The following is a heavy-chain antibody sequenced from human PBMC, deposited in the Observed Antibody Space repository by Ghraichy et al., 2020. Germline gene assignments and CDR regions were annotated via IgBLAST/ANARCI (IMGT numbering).Heavy chain of an antibody. CDR1: GGSISSGGYS. Sequence: SQTLSLTCAVSGGSISSGGYSWSWIRQPPGKGLEWIGYIYHSGSTYYNPSLKSRVTISVDRSKNQFCLKLSSVTAADTAVYYCARAVVVTAGYFDYWGQGTLVTVSS. J-gene: IGHJ4*02. CDR3: ARAVVVTAGYFDY. D-gene: IGHD2-21*02. V-gene: IGHV4-30-2*01. CDR2: IYHSGST.